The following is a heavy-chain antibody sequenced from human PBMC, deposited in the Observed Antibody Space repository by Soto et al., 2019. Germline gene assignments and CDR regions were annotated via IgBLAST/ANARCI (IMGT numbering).Heavy chain of an antibody. CDR2: IYYTGST. J-gene: IGHJ4*02. CDR1: GGSISSGDYY. V-gene: IGHV4-61*08. Sequence: PSETLSLTCTVSGGSISSGDYYWSWIRQPPGKGLEWIGYIYYTGSTYYNPSLKSRVTMSVDTSKSQFSLTLNSVTAADTAMYYCARGFAIGWYTYYFDYWGQGPLVTVSS. CDR3: ARGFAIGWYTYYFDY. D-gene: IGHD6-19*01.